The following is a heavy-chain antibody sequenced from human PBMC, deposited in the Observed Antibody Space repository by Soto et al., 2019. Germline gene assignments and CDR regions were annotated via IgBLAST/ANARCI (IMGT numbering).Heavy chain of an antibody. CDR3: AKEAPSGYSLGY. J-gene: IGHJ4*01. Sequence: PSETLSLTCTVSGGSISSYYWSWIRQPPGKGLEWIGEIYHTGTPNYNPSLKSRVTISIDTSKNQVSLKLNPVTGADTAVYYCAKEAPSGYSLGYWGQGTLVTVSS. CDR1: GGSISSYY. CDR2: IYHTGTP. D-gene: IGHD5-12*01. V-gene: IGHV4-59*12.